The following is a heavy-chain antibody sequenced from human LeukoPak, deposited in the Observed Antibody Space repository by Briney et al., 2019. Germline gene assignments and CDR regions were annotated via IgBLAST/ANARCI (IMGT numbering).Heavy chain of an antibody. CDR2: IYYSGGT. Sequence: SETLSLTCTVSGGSINNYYWSWIRQPPGKGLEWIGYIYYSGGTNYNPSLKSRVTISVDTSKNQFSLNLSSVTAADTAMYYCARDRSPEGYYDSSHWDYYHGMDVWGQGTTVTVSS. CDR1: GGSINNYY. CDR3: ARDRSPEGYYDSSHWDYYHGMDV. J-gene: IGHJ6*02. V-gene: IGHV4-59*01. D-gene: IGHD3-22*01.